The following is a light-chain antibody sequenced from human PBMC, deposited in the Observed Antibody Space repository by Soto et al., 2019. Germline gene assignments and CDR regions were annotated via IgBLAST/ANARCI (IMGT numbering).Light chain of an antibody. Sequence: QSVLTQPASVSGSPGQSITISCTGTSSDVGAYNYVSWFQQYAGKAPKLMIYDVSNRPSGVSNRFSGSKSGNTASLTISGLQAEDEADYYCCSYTSSSTYVFGTGTKLTVL. CDR2: DVS. J-gene: IGLJ1*01. CDR3: CSYTSSSTYV. CDR1: SSDVGAYNY. V-gene: IGLV2-14*01.